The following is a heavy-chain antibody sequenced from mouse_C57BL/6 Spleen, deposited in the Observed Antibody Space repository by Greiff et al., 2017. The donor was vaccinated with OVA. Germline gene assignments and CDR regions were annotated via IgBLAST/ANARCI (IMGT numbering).Heavy chain of an antibody. CDR3: VRVSFYAMDY. CDR2: IRSKSNNYAT. Sequence: EVQRVESGGGLVQPKGSLKLSCAASGFSFNTYAMNWVRQAPGKGLEWVARIRSKSNNYATYYADSVKDRFTISRDDSESMLYLQMNNLKTEDTAMYYCVRVSFYAMDYWGQGTSVTVSS. J-gene: IGHJ4*01. CDR1: GFSFNTYA. V-gene: IGHV10-1*01.